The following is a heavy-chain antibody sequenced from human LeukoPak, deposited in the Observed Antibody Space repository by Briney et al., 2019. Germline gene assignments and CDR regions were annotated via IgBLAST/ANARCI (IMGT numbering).Heavy chain of an antibody. CDR2: IIPIIGTT. Sequence: SVKVSCKASGGTFSTYAINWVRQAPGQGLEWMGRIIPIIGTTNYSQKFQGRVTITADKSTSTAYMELSSLKSEDTAVYYCARRSLDGFDIWGQGTMVTVPS. CDR3: ARRSLDGFDI. V-gene: IGHV1-69*04. J-gene: IGHJ3*02. CDR1: GGTFSTYA.